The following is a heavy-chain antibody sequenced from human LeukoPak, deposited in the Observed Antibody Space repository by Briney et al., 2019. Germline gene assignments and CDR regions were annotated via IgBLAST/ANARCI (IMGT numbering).Heavy chain of an antibody. CDR2: ISSSGSTI. Sequence: GGSLRLSCATSGFTLSSYWMHWVRQVPGKGLEWVSYISSSGSTIYYADSVKGRFTISRDNAKNSLYLQMNSLRAEDTAVYYCASEDYYDSSGYHQYFQHWGQGTLVTVSS. J-gene: IGHJ1*01. CDR1: GFTLSSYW. V-gene: IGHV3-48*04. CDR3: ASEDYYDSSGYHQYFQH. D-gene: IGHD3-22*01.